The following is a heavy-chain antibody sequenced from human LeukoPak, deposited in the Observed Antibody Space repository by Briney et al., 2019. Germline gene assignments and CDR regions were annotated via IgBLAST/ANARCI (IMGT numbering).Heavy chain of an antibody. CDR3: ARADIVVVPAALWNWFDP. Sequence: GASVKVSCKASGYTFTGYYMHWVRQAPGQGLEWMGWINPNSGGTNYAQKFQGRVTITADKSTSTAYMELSSLRSEDTAVYYCARADIVVVPAALWNWFDPWGQGTLVTVSS. CDR1: GYTFTGYY. V-gene: IGHV1-2*02. D-gene: IGHD2-2*01. J-gene: IGHJ5*02. CDR2: INPNSGGT.